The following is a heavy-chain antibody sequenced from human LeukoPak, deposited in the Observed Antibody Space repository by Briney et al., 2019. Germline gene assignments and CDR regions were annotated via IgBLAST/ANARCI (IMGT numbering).Heavy chain of an antibody. CDR3: AREKYDFWSGYPAYFDY. CDR2: INHSGST. Sequence: PSETLSLTCAVYGGSFSGYYWSWIRQPPGKGLEWIGEINHSGSTNYNPSLKSRVTISVDTSKSQFSLKLSSVTAADTAVYYCAREKYDFWSGYPAYFDYWGQGTLVTVSS. V-gene: IGHV4-34*01. D-gene: IGHD3-3*01. J-gene: IGHJ4*02. CDR1: GGSFSGYY.